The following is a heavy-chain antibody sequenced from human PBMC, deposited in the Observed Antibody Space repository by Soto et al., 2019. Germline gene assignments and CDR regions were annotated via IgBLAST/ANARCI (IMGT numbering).Heavy chain of an antibody. CDR1: GFTFSSYA. V-gene: IGHV3-23*01. Sequence: PVWSLPLSCASFGFTFSSYAMSWVRQAPGKGLEWVSAISGSCGSTYYADSVKGRFTISRDNAKNTLYLQMNSLRAEGTAVYYCALRHPSTIVVPSLPTGWFDPWGQGTLVTVSS. D-gene: IGHD2-2*01. CDR3: ALRHPSTIVVPSLPTGWFDP. CDR2: ISGSCGST. J-gene: IGHJ5*02.